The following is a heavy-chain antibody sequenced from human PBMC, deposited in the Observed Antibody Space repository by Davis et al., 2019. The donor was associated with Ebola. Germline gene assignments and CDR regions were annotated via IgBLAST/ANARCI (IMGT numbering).Heavy chain of an antibody. CDR3: ARGTRTLDI. CDR1: GYTFISYD. CDR2: MNPKSGNT. Sequence: ASVKVSCKASGYTFISYDINWVRQAPGQGLEWMGWMNPKSGNTGYAQKFQARISMTRDTSISTAYMELDSLRSEDTAVYYCARGTRTLDIWGQGTMVTVSS. J-gene: IGHJ3*02. V-gene: IGHV1-8*01. D-gene: IGHD3/OR15-3a*01.